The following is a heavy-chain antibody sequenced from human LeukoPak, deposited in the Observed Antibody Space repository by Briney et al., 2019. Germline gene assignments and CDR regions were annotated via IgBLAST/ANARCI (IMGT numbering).Heavy chain of an antibody. Sequence: PGGSLRLSCAASGYTFSDFSVNWVRRAPGKGPEWVSSISVRSNYRYYADSVRGRFTISRDDARDSLFLQMNSLRAEDTAVYFCVRLRRNNVRSGYYYYYDYWGQGTLVTVSS. CDR3: VRLRRNNVRSGYYYYYDY. J-gene: IGHJ4*02. V-gene: IGHV3-21*01. CDR2: ISVRSNYR. D-gene: IGHD3-22*01. CDR1: GYTFSDFS.